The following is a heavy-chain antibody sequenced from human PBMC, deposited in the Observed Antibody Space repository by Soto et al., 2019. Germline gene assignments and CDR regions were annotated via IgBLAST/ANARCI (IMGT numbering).Heavy chain of an antibody. V-gene: IGHV3-48*01. D-gene: IGHD6-13*01. CDR3: AKENGYSSSWFEFDY. CDR2: IHSFSGTT. CDR1: GFTFSRHS. J-gene: IGHJ4*02. Sequence: GGSLRLSCAASGFTFSRHSMNWVRQAPGAGLEWISYIHSFSGTTYYADSVKGRFTISRDNSKNTLYLQINSLRAEDTAVYYCAKENGYSSSWFEFDYWGQGTLVTVSS.